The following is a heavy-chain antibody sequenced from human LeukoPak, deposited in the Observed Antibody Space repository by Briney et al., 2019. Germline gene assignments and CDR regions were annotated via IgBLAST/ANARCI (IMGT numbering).Heavy chain of an antibody. D-gene: IGHD1-26*01. CDR3: ARSGRGTYYYFDY. V-gene: IGHV3-23*01. CDR2: ISGSGDIT. Sequence: PGGSLRLSCAASGFTFSSYAMSWVRQAPGKGLEWVSVISGSGDITYYADSVKGRFTISRDNSKNTLYLQMNSLRSDDTAVYYCARSGRGTYYYFDYWGQGTLVTVSS. CDR1: GFTFSSYA. J-gene: IGHJ4*02.